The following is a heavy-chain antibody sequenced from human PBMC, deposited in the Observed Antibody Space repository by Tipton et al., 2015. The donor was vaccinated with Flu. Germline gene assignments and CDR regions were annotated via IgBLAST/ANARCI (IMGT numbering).Heavy chain of an antibody. Sequence: TLSLTCSVSGDSIGSPYFWGWIRQPPGKGLEWIGNVHQAGSTYYNPSLRSRVTMSIDKSENSFSLKLTSVTAADTAIYYCARSFYYDPHGPDVWGQGTLVTVSS. CDR1: GDSIGSPYF. CDR3: ARSFYYDPHGPDV. V-gene: IGHV4-38-2*01. CDR2: VHQAGST. J-gene: IGHJ4*02. D-gene: IGHD3-22*01.